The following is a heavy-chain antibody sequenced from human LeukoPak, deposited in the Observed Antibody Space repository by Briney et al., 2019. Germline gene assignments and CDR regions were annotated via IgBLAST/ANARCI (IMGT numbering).Heavy chain of an antibody. J-gene: IGHJ4*02. V-gene: IGHV3-23*01. CDR1: GFPFRRCA. D-gene: IGHD6-19*01. Sequence: GGSLRLSCAVSGFPFRRCAKRWVRQAPGKGLEWVSGVSGSGGSTDYADSVKGRFTISRDNAKNTLYLQMNSLRAEDTAVYYCAKDLHTSVWYLYCDYWYQGTLVTVSS. CDR2: VSGSGGST. CDR3: AKDLHTSVWYLYCDY.